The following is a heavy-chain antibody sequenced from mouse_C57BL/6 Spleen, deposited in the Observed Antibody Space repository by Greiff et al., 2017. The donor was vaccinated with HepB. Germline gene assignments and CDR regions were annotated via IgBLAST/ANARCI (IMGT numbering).Heavy chain of an antibody. CDR2: INPNNGGT. Sequence: VQLQQSGPELVKPGASVKISCKASGYTFTDYYMNWVKQSHGKSLEWIGDINPNNGGTSYNQKFKGKATLTVDKSSSTAYMELRSLTSEDSAVYYCARGGAMVTTPWFAYWGQGTLVTVSA. CDR1: GYTFTDYY. CDR3: ARGGAMVTTPWFAY. D-gene: IGHD2-2*01. V-gene: IGHV1-26*01. J-gene: IGHJ3*01.